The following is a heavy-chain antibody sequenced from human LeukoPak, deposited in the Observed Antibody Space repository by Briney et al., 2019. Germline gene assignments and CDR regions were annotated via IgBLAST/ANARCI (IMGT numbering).Heavy chain of an antibody. V-gene: IGHV3-21*01. CDR3: ARDRWGYCTSANCYGGAFDI. CDR1: RFTFRSYS. CDR2: IYIVIDYV. J-gene: IGHJ3*02. D-gene: IGHD2-2*01. Sequence: KPGRSLRLSCAASRFTFRSYSMDWVRQAAGRWLEWVSSIYIVIDYVYYAHSVKGRFTPSRDNAKNSLYMQLDSLRVEDTAVYYCARDRWGYCTSANCYGGAFDIWGQGTMVTVSS.